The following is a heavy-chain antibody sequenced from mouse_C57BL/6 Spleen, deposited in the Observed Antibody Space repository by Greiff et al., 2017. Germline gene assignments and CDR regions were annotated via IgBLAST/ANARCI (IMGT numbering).Heavy chain of an antibody. CDR3: IYYDDNIWFAY. CDR2: IHPNSGST. V-gene: IGHV1-64*01. Sequence: QVQLQQPGAELVKPGASVKLSCKASGYTFTSYWMHWVKQRPGQGLEWIGMIHPNSGSTNYNEKFKSKATLTVDKSSSTAYMQLSSLTSEDSAVYYCIYYDDNIWFAYWGQGTLVTVSA. CDR1: GYTFTSYW. D-gene: IGHD2-13*01. J-gene: IGHJ3*01.